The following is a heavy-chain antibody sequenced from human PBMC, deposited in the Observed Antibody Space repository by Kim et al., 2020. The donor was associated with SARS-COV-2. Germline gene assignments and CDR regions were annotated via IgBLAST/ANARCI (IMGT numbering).Heavy chain of an antibody. V-gene: IGHV3-21*01. Sequence: GGSLRLSCAASGFDFGTHSMNWVRQAPGKGLEWVSSIGGASNYIYYADSVKGRFTISRDNAKNSLYLQMNSLRAEDTAVYYCARGGDCSCNSCYFYYY. D-gene: IGHD2-2*01. CDR2: IGGASNYI. J-gene: IGHJ6*01. CDR1: GFDFGTHS. CDR3: ARGGDCSCNSCYFYYY.